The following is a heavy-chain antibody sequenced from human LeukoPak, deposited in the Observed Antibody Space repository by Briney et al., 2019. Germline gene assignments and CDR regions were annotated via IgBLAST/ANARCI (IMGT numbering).Heavy chain of an antibody. CDR2: ISGSGGST. Sequence: PGGSLRLSCAASGFTFSSYAMSWVRQAPGKGLEWVSAISGSGGSTYYADSVKGRFTISRDNSKNTLYLQMNSLRAEDTAVYYCANSQATYGDYTGIDYWGQGTLVTVSS. D-gene: IGHD4-17*01. CDR1: GFTFSSYA. CDR3: ANSQATYGDYTGIDY. J-gene: IGHJ4*02. V-gene: IGHV3-23*01.